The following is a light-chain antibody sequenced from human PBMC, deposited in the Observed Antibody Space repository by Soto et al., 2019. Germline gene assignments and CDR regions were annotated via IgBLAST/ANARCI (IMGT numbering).Light chain of an antibody. CDR2: GAS. Sequence: EIVLTQSPATLSLSPGERATLSCRASQSVSSYLAWYQQKPGQAPSLLIYGASTRATGIPARFSGSGSGTEFTLTISSLQSEDFAVYYCQQYNNWPRTFGQGTKV. V-gene: IGKV3-15*01. J-gene: IGKJ1*01. CDR3: QQYNNWPRT. CDR1: QSVSSY.